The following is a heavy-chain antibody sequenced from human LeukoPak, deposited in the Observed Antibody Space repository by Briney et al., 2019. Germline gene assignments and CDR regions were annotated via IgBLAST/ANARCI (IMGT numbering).Heavy chain of an antibody. CDR2: IYYSGST. D-gene: IGHD2-15*01. J-gene: IGHJ3*02. V-gene: IGHV4-59*01. CDR1: GGSIRSYY. Sequence: SETLSLTCTVSGGSIRSYYWSWIRQPPGKGLERIGYIYYSGSTNYNPSLKSRVTISVDTSKNQFSLKLSSVTAADTAVYYCSGYCSGGSCYADAFDIWGQGTMVTVSS. CDR3: SGYCSGGSCYADAFDI.